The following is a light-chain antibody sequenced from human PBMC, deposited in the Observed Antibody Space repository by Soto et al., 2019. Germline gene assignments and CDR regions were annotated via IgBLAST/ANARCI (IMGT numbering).Light chain of an antibody. J-gene: IGKJ4*01. CDR2: DAS. Sequence: EIVLTQSPVTLSLSPGERATLSCRASQSVGTYLVWYQQKPGQAPRLLIYDASKRAIGIPDRFSGSGSGTDFTLTISSLEPGDSAVYYCQQRRAWPRVFGGGTRME. CDR1: QSVGTY. CDR3: QQRRAWPRV. V-gene: IGKV3-11*01.